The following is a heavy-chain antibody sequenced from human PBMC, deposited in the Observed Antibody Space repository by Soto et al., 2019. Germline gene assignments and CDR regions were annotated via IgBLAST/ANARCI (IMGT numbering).Heavy chain of an antibody. D-gene: IGHD5-12*01. Sequence: ASVKVSCNASGYTFFTYDISWVRQAPGQGLEWMGWISTYSGDTKYAQKFQGRVTMTTDTSTTTAYLELRSLRSDDTAVYYCARHHGPTTSENWFDPWGQGTLVTVSS. CDR3: ARHHGPTTSENWFDP. CDR2: ISTYSGDT. J-gene: IGHJ5*02. CDR1: GYTFFTYD. V-gene: IGHV1-18*01.